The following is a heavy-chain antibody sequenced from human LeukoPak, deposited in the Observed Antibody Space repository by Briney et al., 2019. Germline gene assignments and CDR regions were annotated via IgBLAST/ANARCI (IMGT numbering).Heavy chain of an antibody. CDR3: VKYGADV. J-gene: IGHJ6*02. Sequence: PGGSLRLSCAASRSTFSTYAMSWVRQPPGKGLEWVSAISGSDGSTYYADSVKGRFTISRDNSKNTLYLQMNSLRAEDTAVYYCVKYGADVWGQGTTVTVSS. CDR2: ISGSDGST. D-gene: IGHD3-10*01. V-gene: IGHV3-23*01. CDR1: RSTFSTYA.